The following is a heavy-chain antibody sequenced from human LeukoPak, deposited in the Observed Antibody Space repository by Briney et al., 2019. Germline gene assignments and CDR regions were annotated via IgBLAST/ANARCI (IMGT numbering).Heavy chain of an antibody. Sequence: GGSLRLSCAASGFNFNIYTMSWVRQAQGKGLEWISAVGSGGTRYYADSVKGRFTISRDNSANTVSLQMDSLRADDTAVYYCARDLISSESHHPNWGQGTLVTVSS. D-gene: IGHD3-10*01. CDR2: VGSGGTR. CDR1: GFNFNIYT. J-gene: IGHJ4*02. CDR3: ARDLISSESHHPN. V-gene: IGHV3-23*01.